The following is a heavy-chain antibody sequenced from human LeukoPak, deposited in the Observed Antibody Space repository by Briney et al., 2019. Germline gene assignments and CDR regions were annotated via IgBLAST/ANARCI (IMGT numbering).Heavy chain of an antibody. Sequence: GRSLRLSCAASGFTFSSYGMHWVRQPPGKGLEWVAVISYDGSNKYYADSVKGRFTISRDNYKNTLYLQMNSLRAEDTAVYYCAKDSRLKRSYSSGWNLFDYWGQGTLVTVSS. J-gene: IGHJ4*02. CDR3: AKDSRLKRSYSSGWNLFDY. V-gene: IGHV3-30*18. CDR1: GFTFSSYG. D-gene: IGHD6-19*01. CDR2: ISYDGSNK.